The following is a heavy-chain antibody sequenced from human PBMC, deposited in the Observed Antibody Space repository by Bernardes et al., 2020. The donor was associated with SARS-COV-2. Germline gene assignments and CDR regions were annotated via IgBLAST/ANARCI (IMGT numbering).Heavy chain of an antibody. CDR2: ISFDGSNK. D-gene: IGHD4-17*01. CDR1: GFTFNTYA. Sequence: GGSLRLSCAASGFTFNTYAMHCVRQAPGKGLEWVAFISFDGSNKYYADSVKGRFTISRDNSRNTLYLLMNSLRPEDTAVYYCARDWDYGESGYYYGVDVWGKGTTVTVSS. CDR3: ARDWDYGESGYYYGVDV. V-gene: IGHV3-30-3*01. J-gene: IGHJ6*04.